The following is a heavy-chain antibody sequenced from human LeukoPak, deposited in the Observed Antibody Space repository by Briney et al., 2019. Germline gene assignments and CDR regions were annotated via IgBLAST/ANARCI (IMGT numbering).Heavy chain of an antibody. Sequence: SETLSLTCTVSGGSISTYYWSWIRQPPGKGLEWIGFISYSGSTNYNPSLKSRVTISVDTSKNQFSLRLSSVTAAGTAVYYCARLTRGSGWTYYFDYWGQGILVTVSS. CDR3: ARLTRGSGWTYYFDY. CDR1: GGSISTYY. V-gene: IGHV4-59*01. J-gene: IGHJ4*02. CDR2: ISYSGST. D-gene: IGHD6-19*01.